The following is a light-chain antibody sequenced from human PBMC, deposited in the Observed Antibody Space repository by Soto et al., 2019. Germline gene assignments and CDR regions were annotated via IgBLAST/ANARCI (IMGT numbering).Light chain of an antibody. Sequence: DIQMTQSPSTLSASVGDRVTITCRASQSTSSWLAWYQQKPGKAPKLLISKASSLESGVPSRFSGSGSETEFTLTISSLQPDDFATYYCQQHKSYPWTFGQGTKVEIK. CDR3: QQHKSYPWT. J-gene: IGKJ1*01. CDR1: QSTSSW. V-gene: IGKV1-5*03. CDR2: KAS.